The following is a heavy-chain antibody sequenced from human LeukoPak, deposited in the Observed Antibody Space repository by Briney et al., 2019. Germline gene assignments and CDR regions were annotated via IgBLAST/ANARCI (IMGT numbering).Heavy chain of an antibody. D-gene: IGHD7-27*01. CDR2: VNSNSAVA. CDR3: ARDLSSTPHWELDY. CDR1: GYTFNDYF. Sequence: ASVKVSCKTSGYTFNDYFIHWARQAPGQGLEWMGRVNSNSAVAESEEKFQGRVTVTRDTSIRTVYMELFRLTSDDTAIYYCARDLSSTPHWELDYWGQGTLVTVSS. V-gene: IGHV1-2*06. J-gene: IGHJ4*02.